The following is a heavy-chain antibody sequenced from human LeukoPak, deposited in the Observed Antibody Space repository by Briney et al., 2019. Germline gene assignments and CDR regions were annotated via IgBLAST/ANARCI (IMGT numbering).Heavy chain of an antibody. CDR1: GASISSSSY. D-gene: IGHD4-17*01. J-gene: IGHJ6*03. V-gene: IGHV4-39*07. CDR2: IYYSGST. Sequence: SETLSLTCTVSGASISSSSYWGWIRQPPGKGLEWIGSIYYSGSTYYNPSLKSRVSISVDTSKKQFSLKLSSVTAADTAVYYCARVPRSDYGYYYYYMDVWGKGTTVTVSS. CDR3: ARVPRSDYGYYYYYMDV.